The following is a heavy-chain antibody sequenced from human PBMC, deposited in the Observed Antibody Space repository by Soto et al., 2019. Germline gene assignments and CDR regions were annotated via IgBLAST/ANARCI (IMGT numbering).Heavy chain of an antibody. V-gene: IGHV1-69*13. D-gene: IGHD6-13*01. CDR3: ARKDSSSWYDAFDI. CDR2: IIPIFGTA. J-gene: IGHJ3*02. Sequence: SVKVSCKASGYTFSSYAISWVRQAPGQGLEWMGGIIPIFGTANYAQKFQGRVTITADESTSTAYMELSSLRSEDTAVYYCARKDSSSWYDAFDIWGQGTMVTVSS. CDR1: GYTFSSYA.